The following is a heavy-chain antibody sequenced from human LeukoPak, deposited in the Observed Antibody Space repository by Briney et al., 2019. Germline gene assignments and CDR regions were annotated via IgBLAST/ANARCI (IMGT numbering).Heavy chain of an antibody. CDR1: GYSFTSYW. J-gene: IGHJ4*02. V-gene: IGHV5-51*01. D-gene: IGHD6-19*01. CDR3: ARQPSYSSDSTFDY. CDR2: IYPGDSDT. Sequence: GESLKISCKGLGYSFTSYWIGWVRQMPGKGLEWMGIIYPGDSDTRYSPSFQGQVTISADKSISTAYLQWSSLKASGTAMYFCARQPSYSSDSTFDYWGQGTLVTVSS.